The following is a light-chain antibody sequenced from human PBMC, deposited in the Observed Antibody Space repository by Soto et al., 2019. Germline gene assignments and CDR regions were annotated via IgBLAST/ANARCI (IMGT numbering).Light chain of an antibody. V-gene: IGKV1-5*03. CDR3: QQYDSYSYT. CDR2: KAS. CDR1: QTISSW. Sequence: DIQMTQSPSTLSASVGDRVTITCRASQTISSWLAWYQQKPGKAPNLLIYKASSLESGVPSRFSGSGSGTEFTLTINSLQPDDFATYYCQQYDSYSYTFGQGTKVDMK. J-gene: IGKJ2*01.